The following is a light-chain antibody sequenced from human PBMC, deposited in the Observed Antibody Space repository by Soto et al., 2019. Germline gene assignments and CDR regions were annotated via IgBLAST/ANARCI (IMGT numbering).Light chain of an antibody. CDR3: GTWDSSLTAYV. CDR1: SSNIGNNY. Sequence: QSVLTQPPSVSAGPGQEVTISCSGSSSNIGNNYVSWYQQLPGTAPKLLIFDNNQRPSGIPDRFSGSKSGTSATLGITGLQTGDEADYYCGTWDSSLTAYVFGPGTKVTVL. CDR2: DNN. J-gene: IGLJ1*01. V-gene: IGLV1-51*01.